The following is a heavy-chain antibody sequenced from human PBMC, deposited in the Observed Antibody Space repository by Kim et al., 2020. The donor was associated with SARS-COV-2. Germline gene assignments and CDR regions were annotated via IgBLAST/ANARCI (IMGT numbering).Heavy chain of an antibody. J-gene: IGHJ4*02. D-gene: IGHD6-19*01. Sequence: NPSLKSRVTLSVGTSKSQFSRRLSSVTAADTSVYYCAGAKYSRGWYYFDYWGQGTLVTVSS. V-gene: IGHV4-59*01. CDR3: AGAKYSRGWYYFDY.